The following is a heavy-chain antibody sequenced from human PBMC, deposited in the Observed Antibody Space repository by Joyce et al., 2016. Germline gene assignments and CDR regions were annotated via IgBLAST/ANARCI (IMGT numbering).Heavy chain of an antibody. CDR2: RSDDGSHQ. Sequence: QVPLLESGGGVAQPGRSLRLSCAASEFAFSSHAMHWVRQAPGKGLECVAVRSDDGSHQYYADSVRGRVTISRDNSQNTLYLQMNSLRVEDTAVYYCTRSSRTGYTAGWPDFDYWGQGTLVTVSS. J-gene: IGHJ4*02. CDR3: TRSSRTGYTAGWPDFDY. CDR1: EFAFSSHA. D-gene: IGHD2-2*02. V-gene: IGHV3-30*01.